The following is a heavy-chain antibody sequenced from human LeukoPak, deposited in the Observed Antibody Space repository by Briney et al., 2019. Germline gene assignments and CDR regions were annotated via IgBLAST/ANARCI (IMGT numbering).Heavy chain of an antibody. CDR2: IYSGDST. CDR3: AREVATGFSCFDY. V-gene: IGHV3-53*01. CDR1: GFTVNNNY. J-gene: IGHJ4*02. Sequence: GGSLRLSCAASGFTVNNNYMNWVRQAPGKGLEWVSLIYSGDSTYYADSVKGRFIISRDNSKNTLHLQMNSLRAEDTAVYYCAREVATGFSCFDYWGQGTLVTVSS. D-gene: IGHD2-21*02.